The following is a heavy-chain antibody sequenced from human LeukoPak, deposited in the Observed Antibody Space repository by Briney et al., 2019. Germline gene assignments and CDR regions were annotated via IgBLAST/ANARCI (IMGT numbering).Heavy chain of an antibody. J-gene: IGHJ4*02. D-gene: IGHD6-13*01. CDR1: GFMFSSYA. V-gene: IGHV3-23*01. CDR3: VKWIGAAGNY. CDR2: ISGSGGRGGST. Sequence: GGSLRLSCAASGFMFSSYAMSWVRQAPGKGLEWVSGISGSGGRGGSTYYADSVKGRFTISRDNSKNTLYLQMSSLRAEDTAVYYCVKWIGAAGNYWGQGTLVTVSS.